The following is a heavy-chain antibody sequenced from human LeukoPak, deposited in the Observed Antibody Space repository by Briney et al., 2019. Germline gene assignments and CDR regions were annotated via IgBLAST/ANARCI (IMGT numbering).Heavy chain of an antibody. CDR2: MNPNSGNT. CDR1: GYTFTSYD. Sequence: GASVKVPCKASGYTFTSYDLNWVRQATGQGLEWMGWMNPNSGNTGYAPKFQGRVTMTRNTSISTAYMELSSLRSEDTAVYYCARKGPANYYYYYMDVWGKGTSVTVSS. D-gene: IGHD2-2*01. J-gene: IGHJ6*03. CDR3: ARKGPANYYYYYMDV. V-gene: IGHV1-8*01.